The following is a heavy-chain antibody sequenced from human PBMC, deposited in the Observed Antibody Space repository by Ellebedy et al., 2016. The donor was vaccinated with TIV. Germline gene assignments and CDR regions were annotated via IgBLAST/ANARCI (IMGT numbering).Heavy chain of an antibody. CDR1: GFTFSSYD. CDR2: ISSSGTI. Sequence: ETLSLSCVASGFTFSSYDMNWVRQAPGKGLEWVSYISSSGTIYYADSVKGRFTISRDNAKNSLYLQMNSLRAEDTAVYYCARDLHRFYGMDVWGQGTTVTVSS. V-gene: IGHV3-69-1*01. CDR3: ARDLHRFYGMDV. D-gene: IGHD4-11*01. J-gene: IGHJ6*01.